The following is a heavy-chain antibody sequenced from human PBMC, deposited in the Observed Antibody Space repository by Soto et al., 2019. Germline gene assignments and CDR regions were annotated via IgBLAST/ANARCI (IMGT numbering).Heavy chain of an antibody. CDR3: ARDPPYYYDSSGYVMGDGFDI. V-gene: IGHV3-21*01. CDR2: ISSSSSYI. J-gene: IGHJ3*02. CDR1: GVTFRSYS. Sequence: VRSLRVSCAASGVTFRSYSMSWVRQAPGKGLEWVSSISSSSSYIYYADSVKGRFTISRDNAKNSLYLQMNSLRAEDTAVYYCARDPPYYYDSSGYVMGDGFDIWGQGTMVTVSS. D-gene: IGHD3-22*01.